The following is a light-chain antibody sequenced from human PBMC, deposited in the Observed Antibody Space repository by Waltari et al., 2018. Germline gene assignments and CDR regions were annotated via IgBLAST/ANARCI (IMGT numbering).Light chain of an antibody. V-gene: IGKV1-5*03. J-gene: IGKJ2*01. CDR3: QQYSSFST. Sequence: DIQMTQSPSTLSASVVDRVTISCRASQSVGTWLAWYQQKPGKAPKLLIYMASSLESGVPSRFSGSGSGTEFTLTISSLQPDDYATYSCQQYSSFSTFGQGTKVDI. CDR1: QSVGTW. CDR2: MAS.